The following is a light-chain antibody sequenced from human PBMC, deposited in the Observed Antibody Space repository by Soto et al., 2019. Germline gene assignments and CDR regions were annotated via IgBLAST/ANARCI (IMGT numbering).Light chain of an antibody. V-gene: IGKV1-5*03. J-gene: IGKJ1*01. CDR1: QTISSW. CDR3: QQCFWHWT. Sequence: DIQMTQSPSTLSGSVGDRVTITCRASQTISSWLAWYQQKPGKAPKLLIYKASTLKSGVPSRFSGSGSGTEFTLTISSLQPDDFATYYCQQCFWHWTFGQGTKVEIK. CDR2: KAS.